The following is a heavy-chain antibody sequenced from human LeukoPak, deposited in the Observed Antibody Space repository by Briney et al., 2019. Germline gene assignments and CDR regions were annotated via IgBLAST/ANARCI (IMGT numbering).Heavy chain of an antibody. J-gene: IGHJ6*03. Sequence: GGSLRLSCAASGFTFSSYAMSWVRQAPGKGQEWVSAISGSGGSTYYADSVKGRFTIARDNSKNTLYLQMNSLRAEDTAVYYCAKDFRYYYYMDVWGKGTTVTVSS. CDR3: AKDFRYYYYMDV. CDR2: ISGSGGST. D-gene: IGHD3-10*01. CDR1: GFTFSSYA. V-gene: IGHV3-23*01.